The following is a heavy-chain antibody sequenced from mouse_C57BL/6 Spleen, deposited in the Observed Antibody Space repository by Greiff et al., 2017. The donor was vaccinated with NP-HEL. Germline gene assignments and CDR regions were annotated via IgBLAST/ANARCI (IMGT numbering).Heavy chain of an antibody. D-gene: IGHD2-1*01. CDR3: ARPFWGNYDAMDY. V-gene: IGHV5-17*01. CDR2: ISSGSSTI. Sequence: EVMLVESGGGLVKPGGSLKLSCAASGFTFSDYGMHWVRQAPEKGLDWVAYISSGSSTIYYADTVKGRFTISRDNAKNTLFLQMTSLRSEDTAMYYCARPFWGNYDAMDYWGQGTSVTVSS. CDR1: GFTFSDYG. J-gene: IGHJ4*01.